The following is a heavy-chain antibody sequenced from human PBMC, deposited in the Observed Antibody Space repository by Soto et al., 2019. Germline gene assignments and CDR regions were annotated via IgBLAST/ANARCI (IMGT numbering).Heavy chain of an antibody. CDR1: GFTFSSYA. V-gene: IGHV3-30-3*01. D-gene: IGHD5-12*01. CDR3: ARDVDTVATNHPEMDY. J-gene: IGHJ4*02. Sequence: LRLSCAASGFTFSSYAMHWVRQAPGKGLEWVAVISYDGSNKYYADSVKGRFTISRDNSKNTLYLQMNSLRAEDTAVYYCARDVDTVATNHPEMDYWGQGTLVTVSS. CDR2: ISYDGSNK.